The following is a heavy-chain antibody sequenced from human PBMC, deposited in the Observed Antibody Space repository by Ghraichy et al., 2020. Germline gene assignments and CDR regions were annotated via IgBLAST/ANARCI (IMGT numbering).Heavy chain of an antibody. CDR3: ANNIYGSGSQQYGMDV. D-gene: IGHD3-10*01. Sequence: GGSLRLSCAASGFTFSIYGMHWVRQAPGKGLEWVAFIRYDGSNKYYADSVKGRFTISRDNSKNTLYLQMNSLRAEDTAVYYCANNIYGSGSQQYGMDVWGPGTTVTVS. CDR2: IRYDGSNK. CDR1: GFTFSIYG. V-gene: IGHV3-30*02. J-gene: IGHJ6*02.